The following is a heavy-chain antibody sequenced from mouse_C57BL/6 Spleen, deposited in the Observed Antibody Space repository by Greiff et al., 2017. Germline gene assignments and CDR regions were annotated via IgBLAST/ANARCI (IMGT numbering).Heavy chain of an antibody. CDR3: ARTRIYYDYDGDYYAMDY. CDR1: GYTFTGYW. V-gene: IGHV1-9*01. Sequence: QVQLQQSGAELMKPGASVKLSCKATGYTFTGYWIEWVKQRPGHGLEWIGEILPGSGSTNYNEKFKGKATFTADPSSNTAYMQLSSLTTEDSAIXYCARTRIYYDYDGDYYAMDYWGQGTSVTVSS. J-gene: IGHJ4*01. CDR2: ILPGSGST. D-gene: IGHD2-4*01.